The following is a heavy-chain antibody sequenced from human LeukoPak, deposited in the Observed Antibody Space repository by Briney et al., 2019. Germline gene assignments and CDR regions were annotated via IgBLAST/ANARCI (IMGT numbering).Heavy chain of an antibody. V-gene: IGHV1-69*04. D-gene: IGHD3-3*01. CDR2: IIPILGIA. CDR3: ARVPLWSGYYTRSYYGMDV. J-gene: IGHJ6*02. CDR1: GGTFSSYA. Sequence: GASVKVSCKASGGTFSSYAISWGRQAPGQGLEWMGRIIPILGIANYAQKFQGRVTITADKSTSTAYMELSSLRSEDTAVYYCARVPLWSGYYTRSYYGMDVWGQGTTVTVSS.